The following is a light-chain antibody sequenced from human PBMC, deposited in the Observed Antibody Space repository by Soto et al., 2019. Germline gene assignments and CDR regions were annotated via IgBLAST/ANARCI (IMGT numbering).Light chain of an antibody. V-gene: IGLV1-44*01. CDR2: TNN. Sequence: QSVLTQPPSASGIPGQRVTISCSGSSSNIGTKTVNWYQQLPGTAPKVLIYTNNQRPSGVPDRFSGSKSGTSASLAISGLQSDDEADYYCAAWDDSLSGVVFGGGTKLTVL. CDR1: SSNIGTKT. J-gene: IGLJ2*01. CDR3: AAWDDSLSGVV.